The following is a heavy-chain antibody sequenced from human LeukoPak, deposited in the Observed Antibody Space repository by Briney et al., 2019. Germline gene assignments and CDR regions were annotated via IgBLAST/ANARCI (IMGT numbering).Heavy chain of an antibody. V-gene: IGHV3-53*05. Sequence: GGSLRLSCAASGFTVSSNYMSWVRQAPGKGLEWVSVIYSGGSTYYADSVKGRFTISRDNSKNTLYLQMNSLRAEDTAVYYCAKEGCSGGSCYAVGRFFDYWGQGTLVTVSS. D-gene: IGHD2-15*01. CDR3: AKEGCSGGSCYAVGRFFDY. CDR2: IYSGGST. CDR1: GFTVSSNY. J-gene: IGHJ4*02.